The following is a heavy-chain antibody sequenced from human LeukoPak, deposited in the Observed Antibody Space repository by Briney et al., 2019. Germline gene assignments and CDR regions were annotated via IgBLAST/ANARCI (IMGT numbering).Heavy chain of an antibody. Sequence: GGSLRLSCAASGFTFSSYAMSWVRQAPGKGLEWVANIKQDGSEKYYVDSVKGRFTISRDNAKNSLYLQMNSLRAEDTAVYYCARDWVVVPADNYYYYGMDVWGQGTTVTVSS. V-gene: IGHV3-7*01. CDR3: ARDWVVVPADNYYYYGMDV. CDR1: GFTFSSYA. J-gene: IGHJ6*02. D-gene: IGHD2-2*01. CDR2: IKQDGSEK.